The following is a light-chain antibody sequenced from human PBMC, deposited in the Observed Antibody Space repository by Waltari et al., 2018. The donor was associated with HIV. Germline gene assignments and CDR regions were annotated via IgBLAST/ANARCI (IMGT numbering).Light chain of an antibody. V-gene: IGLV2-23*02. CDR3: CSYTGSSTFVI. CDR1: SSDIGTFNL. Sequence: QSALTQPASVSGSPGQSITISCTGTSSDIGTFNLVSWYQQHPGKAPKLIIYEVTKRPSAVSNRFSGSKSGNTASLTISGLQAEDEADYYCCSYTGSSTFVIFGGGTKLTVL. J-gene: IGLJ2*01. CDR2: EVT.